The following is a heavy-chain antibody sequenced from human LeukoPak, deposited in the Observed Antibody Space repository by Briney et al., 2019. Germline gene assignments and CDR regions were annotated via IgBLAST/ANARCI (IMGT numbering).Heavy chain of an antibody. Sequence: ASVKVSCKASVYTFTSYGISWVRQAPGQGLEWMGWISAYNDNTNYAQKLQGRVTMTTYTSTSTAYMELRSLRSYDTAVYYCARNHSGTSFDYWGQGTLVTVSS. CDR3: ARNHSGTSFDY. D-gene: IGHD1-26*01. CDR1: VYTFTSYG. J-gene: IGHJ4*02. CDR2: ISAYNDNT. V-gene: IGHV1-18*01.